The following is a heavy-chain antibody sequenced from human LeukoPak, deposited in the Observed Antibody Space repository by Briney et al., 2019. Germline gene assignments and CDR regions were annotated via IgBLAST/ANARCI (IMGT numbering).Heavy chain of an antibody. J-gene: IGHJ4*02. CDR2: IYPGDSDT. V-gene: IGHV5-51*01. CDR1: GYSFTSYW. D-gene: IGHD3-22*01. CDR3: ARQAYYDSSGYSTIEDY. Sequence: GESLKISCKGSGYSFTSYWIGRVRQMPGKGLEWMGIIYPGDSDTRYSPSFQGQVTISADKSISTAYLQWSSLKASDTAMYYCARQAYYDSSGYSTIEDYWGQGTLVTVSS.